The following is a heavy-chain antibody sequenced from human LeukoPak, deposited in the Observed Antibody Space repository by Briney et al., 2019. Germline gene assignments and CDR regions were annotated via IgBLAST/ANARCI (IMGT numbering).Heavy chain of an antibody. CDR1: GGSFSGYY. CDR2: INHSGST. J-gene: IGHJ1*01. D-gene: IGHD3-3*01. Sequence: SETLSLTCAVYGGSFSGYYWSWIRQPPGKGLDWIGEINHSGSTNYNPSLKSRVTISVDTSKNQFSLKLSSVSAADTAAYYCARGHNHDFWSGYWNLHFRPSGQGTLVTVSS. V-gene: IGHV4-34*01. CDR3: ARGHNHDFWSGYWNLHFRP.